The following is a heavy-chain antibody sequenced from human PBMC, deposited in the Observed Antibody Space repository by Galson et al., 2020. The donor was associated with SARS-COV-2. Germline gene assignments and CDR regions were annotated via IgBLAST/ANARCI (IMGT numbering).Heavy chain of an antibody. CDR2: IYYSGST. CDR3: ARREVYTMIVVVKLGGFDP. J-gene: IGHJ5*02. CDR1: GGSISSSSYY. Sequence: SETLSLTCTVSGGSISSSSYYWGWIRQPPGKGLEWIGSIYYSGSTYYNPSLKSRVTISVDTSKNQFSLKLSSVTAADTAVYYCARREVYTMIVVVKLGGFDPWGQGTLVTVSS. V-gene: IGHV4-39*01. D-gene: IGHD3-22*01.